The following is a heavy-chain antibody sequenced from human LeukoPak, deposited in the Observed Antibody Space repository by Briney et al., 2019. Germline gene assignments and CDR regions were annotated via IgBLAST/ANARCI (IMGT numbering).Heavy chain of an antibody. V-gene: IGHV3-7*01. CDR3: ARIYASGSYFFDY. D-gene: IGHD3-10*01. Sequence: GGSLRLSCAASGFTFSSYWMSWVRQAPGKGLEWVANIKEDGSEKHYVDSVKGRCTISRENAKNSLSLQMNSLRAEDTAVYYCARIYASGSYFFDYWGQGTLVTVSS. J-gene: IGHJ4*02. CDR1: GFTFSSYW. CDR2: IKEDGSEK.